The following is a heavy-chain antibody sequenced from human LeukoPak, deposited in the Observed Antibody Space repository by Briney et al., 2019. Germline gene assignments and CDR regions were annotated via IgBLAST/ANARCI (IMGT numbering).Heavy chain of an antibody. CDR1: GGSFSGYY. CDR3: ARGYYDILTGYYEPWYFDL. CDR2: IYYSGST. V-gene: IGHV4-59*01. J-gene: IGHJ2*01. D-gene: IGHD3-9*01. Sequence: PSETLSLTCAVYGGSFSGYYWSWIRQPPGKGLEWIGYIYYSGSTNYNPSLKSRVTISVDTSKNQFSLKLSSVTAADTAVYYCARGYYDILTGYYEPWYFDLWGRGTLVTVSS.